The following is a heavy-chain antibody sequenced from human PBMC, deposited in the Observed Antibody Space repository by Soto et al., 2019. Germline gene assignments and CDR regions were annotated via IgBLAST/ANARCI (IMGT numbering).Heavy chain of an antibody. Sequence: ASVKVSCKASGYTFTSYGISWVRQAPGQGLEWMGWISAYNGNTNYAQKLQSRVTMTTDTSTSTAYMELRSLRSDDTAVYYCAREAGGDYRIPLYDYWGRGTLVTVSS. CDR1: GYTFTSYG. D-gene: IGHD4-17*01. V-gene: IGHV1-18*01. CDR3: AREAGGDYRIPLYDY. CDR2: ISAYNGNT. J-gene: IGHJ4*02.